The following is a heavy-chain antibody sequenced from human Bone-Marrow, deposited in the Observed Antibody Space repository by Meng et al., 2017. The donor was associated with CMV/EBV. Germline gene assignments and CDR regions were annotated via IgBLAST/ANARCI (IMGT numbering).Heavy chain of an antibody. CDR2: IRHDGTNK. Sequence: GESLKISCAASGFRFDDYGMHWVRQTPGKGLEWVAFIRHDGTNKFYGDSVKGRFTISRDNSKNTVYLQMNSLRPEETAVYYCAKDLLLFGGPNAYFDYWGQGKLVTVSS. J-gene: IGHJ4*02. D-gene: IGHD3-16*01. CDR1: GFRFDDYG. V-gene: IGHV3-30*02. CDR3: AKDLLLFGGPNAYFDY.